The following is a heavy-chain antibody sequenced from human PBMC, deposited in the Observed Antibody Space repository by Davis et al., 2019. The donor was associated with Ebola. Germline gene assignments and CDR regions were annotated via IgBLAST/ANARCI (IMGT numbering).Heavy chain of an antibody. D-gene: IGHD4-17*01. J-gene: IGHJ4*02. V-gene: IGHV3-74*01. Sequence: PGGSLRLSCAASGFTFSSYWMSWVRQAPGKGLVWVSRINSDGSSTSYADSVKGRFTISRDNAKNTLYLQMNSLRAEDTAVYYCARETLDYGDLQFDYWGQGTLVTVSS. CDR3: ARETLDYGDLQFDY. CDR2: INSDGSST. CDR1: GFTFSSYW.